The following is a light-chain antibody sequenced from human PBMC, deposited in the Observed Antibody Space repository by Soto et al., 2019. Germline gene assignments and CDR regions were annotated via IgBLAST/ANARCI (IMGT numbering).Light chain of an antibody. CDR1: SSDIGGYKH. J-gene: IGLJ1*01. Sequence: SVLTQPASVSGSPGQSITISCTGTSSDIGGYKHVSWYQQHPGKAPKLMIYEVSNRPSGVSNRFSGSKSGNTASLTISGLQAEDEADYYCSSYTTSNTQVFGTGTKVTVL. CDR2: EVS. CDR3: SSYTTSNTQV. V-gene: IGLV2-14*01.